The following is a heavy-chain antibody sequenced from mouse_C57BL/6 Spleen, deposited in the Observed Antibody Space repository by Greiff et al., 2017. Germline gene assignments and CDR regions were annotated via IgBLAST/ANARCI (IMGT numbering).Heavy chain of an antibody. V-gene: IGHV1-15*01. Sequence: VQLVESGAELVRPGASVTLSCKASGYTFTDYELHWVKQTPVHGLEWIGAIDPETGGTAYKQKLKGKAILTADKSSSPAYMDLRSLTSVDSAVYYCTRAHYCDSSYPYWGQGTTLTVSS. CDR1: GYTFTDYE. D-gene: IGHD1-1*01. CDR2: IDPETGGT. CDR3: TRAHYCDSSYPY. J-gene: IGHJ2*01.